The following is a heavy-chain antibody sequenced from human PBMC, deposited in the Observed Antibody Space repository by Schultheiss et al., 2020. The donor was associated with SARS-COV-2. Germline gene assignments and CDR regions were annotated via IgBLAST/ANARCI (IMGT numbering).Heavy chain of an antibody. D-gene: IGHD3-22*01. J-gene: IGHJ5*02. CDR3: ARGLGP. Sequence: GGSLRLSCAASGFTFSSCGIHWVRQAPGKGLEWVANIKGDGSEKYYVDSVKGRFTISRDNAKNSLFLQMNSLRAEDTAVYYCARGLGPWGQGTLVTVSS. CDR1: GFTFSSCG. CDR2: IKGDGSEK. V-gene: IGHV3-7*03.